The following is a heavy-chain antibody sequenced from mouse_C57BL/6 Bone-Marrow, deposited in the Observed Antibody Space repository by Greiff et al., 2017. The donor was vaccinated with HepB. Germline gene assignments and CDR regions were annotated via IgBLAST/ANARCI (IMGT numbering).Heavy chain of an antibody. J-gene: IGHJ2*01. CDR1: GYTFTSYG. CDR2: IYPRSGNT. Sequence: VKLVESGAELARPGASVKLSCKASGYTFTSYGISWVKQRTGQGLEWIGEIYPRSGNTYYNEKFKGKATLTADKSSSTAYMELRSLTSEDSAVYFCARWAPITTVVATGDYWGQGTTLTVSS. V-gene: IGHV1-81*01. CDR3: ARWAPITTVVATGDY. D-gene: IGHD1-1*01.